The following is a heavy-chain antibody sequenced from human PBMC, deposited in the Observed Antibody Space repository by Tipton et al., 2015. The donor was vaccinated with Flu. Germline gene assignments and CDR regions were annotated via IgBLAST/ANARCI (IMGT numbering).Heavy chain of an antibody. D-gene: IGHD3-9*01. CDR1: GGSINTGASISTGGYY. Sequence: TLSLTCTVSGGSINTGASISTGGYYWSWVRQPAGKGLEWIGRIYPSGSTNYNPSLKSRVTISLDTSKNQFSLKLSSVTASDTAVYFCARTSKVDILTAYYDSWGQGSLVTVSS. J-gene: IGHJ4*02. CDR3: ARTSKVDILTAYYDS. V-gene: IGHV4-61*02. CDR2: IYPSGST.